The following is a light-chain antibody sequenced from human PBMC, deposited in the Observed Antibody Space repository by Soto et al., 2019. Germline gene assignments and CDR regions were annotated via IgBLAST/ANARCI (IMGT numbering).Light chain of an antibody. CDR2: GAS. V-gene: IGKV3-20*01. CDR1: QRVCSGY. CDR3: QHYGSSPLT. J-gene: IGKJ4*01. Sequence: ETVLSQSPGTLSLSAGEGPSLSCWPRQRVCSGYLAWYQQKPGQAPRLLIFGASNRATGIPDRFSGSGSGTDFTLTINGVEPEDFAVFYCQHYGSSPLTFGGGTKVDIK.